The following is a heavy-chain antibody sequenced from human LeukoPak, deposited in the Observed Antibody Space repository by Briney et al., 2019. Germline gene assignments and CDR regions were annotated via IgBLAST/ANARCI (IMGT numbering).Heavy chain of an antibody. V-gene: IGHV3-21*06. CDR3: ATETNGRHYDY. CDR1: GLTFSTSG. D-gene: IGHD1-14*01. J-gene: IGHJ4*02. CDR2: IGPTGSDR. Sequence: GGSLRLSCTASGLTFSTSGFNWVRQAPGNGLEWVASIGPTGSDRYHADSIKGRFTISRDNANNFLYLQMNSLRAEDTAVYYCATETNGRHYDYWGQGTLLTVSS.